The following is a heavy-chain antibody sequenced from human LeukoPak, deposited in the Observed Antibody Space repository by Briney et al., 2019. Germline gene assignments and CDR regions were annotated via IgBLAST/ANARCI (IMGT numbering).Heavy chain of an antibody. CDR3: ARKTVVANFDY. CDR2: IYPGDSDT. D-gene: IGHD2-21*01. Sequence: GESLKISCKGSGYXXTXXXIXXXXXXPGXXLEXMGIIYPGDSDTRYSPSFQGQVTISADKSISTAYLQWSSLKASDTAMYXCARKTVVANFDYWGQGTLVTVSS. V-gene: IGHV5-51*01. CDR1: GYXXTXXX. J-gene: IGHJ4*02.